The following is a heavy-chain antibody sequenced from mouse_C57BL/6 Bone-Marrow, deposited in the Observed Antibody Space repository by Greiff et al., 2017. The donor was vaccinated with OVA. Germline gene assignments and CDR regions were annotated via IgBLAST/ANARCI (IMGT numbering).Heavy chain of an antibody. CDR1: GYSITSGYY. J-gene: IGHJ2*01. Sequence: DVQLQESGPGLVKPSQSLSLTCSVTGYSITSGYYWNWIRQFPGNKLEWMGYISYDGSNNYNPSLKNRISITRDTSKNQFFLKLNSVTTEDTATYYCARLWSYFDYWGQGTTLTVSS. V-gene: IGHV3-6*01. CDR2: ISYDGSN. CDR3: ARLWSYFDY. D-gene: IGHD1-1*02.